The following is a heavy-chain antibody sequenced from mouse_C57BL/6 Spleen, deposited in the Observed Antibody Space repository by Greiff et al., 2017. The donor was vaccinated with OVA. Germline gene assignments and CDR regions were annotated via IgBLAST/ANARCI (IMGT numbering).Heavy chain of an antibody. D-gene: IGHD1-1*01. J-gene: IGHJ4*01. V-gene: IGHV1-55*01. CDR2: IYPGSGST. CDR1: GYTFTSYW. CDR3: ATVVGDYYAMDY. Sequence: QVQLQQSGAELVKPGASVKMSCKASGYTFTSYWITWVKQRPGQGLEWIGDIYPGSGSTNYNEKFKSKATLTVDTSSSTAYMQLSSLTSEDSAVYYCATVVGDYYAMDYWGQGTSVTVSS.